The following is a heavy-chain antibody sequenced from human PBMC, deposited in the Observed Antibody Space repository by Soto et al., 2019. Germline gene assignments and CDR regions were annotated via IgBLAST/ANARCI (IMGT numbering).Heavy chain of an antibody. CDR2: IYYSGST. V-gene: IGHV4-39*02. D-gene: IGHD3-10*01. CDR1: GGSISSSSYY. Sequence: PSETLSLTCTVSGGSISSSSYYWGWIRQPPGKGLEWIGSIYYSGSTYYNPSLKSRVTISVDTSKNQFSLKLSSVTAADTAVYYCARDRTMVRGLSYYYYGMDVWGQGTTVTVSS. CDR3: ARDRTMVRGLSYYYYGMDV. J-gene: IGHJ6*02.